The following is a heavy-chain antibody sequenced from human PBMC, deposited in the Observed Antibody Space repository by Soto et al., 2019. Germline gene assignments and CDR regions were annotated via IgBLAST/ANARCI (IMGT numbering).Heavy chain of an antibody. J-gene: IGHJ4*02. CDR3: STWVRSGLYTGFF. V-gene: IGHV1-8*01. Sequence: QVQLVQSGAEVKKPGASVKVSCKASGYTFTDYDINWVRQAPGQGLEWVGRMNPNSGRTDYAQKFQARVSMTRDTSISKAYLELSSLGYEDTAVYYCSTWVRSGLYTGFFWGQGTQVTVYS. D-gene: IGHD3-10*01. CDR1: GYTFTDYD. CDR2: MNPNSGRT.